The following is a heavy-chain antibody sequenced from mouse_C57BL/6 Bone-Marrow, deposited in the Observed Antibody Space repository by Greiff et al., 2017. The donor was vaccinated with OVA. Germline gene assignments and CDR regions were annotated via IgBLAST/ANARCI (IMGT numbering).Heavy chain of an antibody. CDR1: GYTFTSYW. CDR3: ASIYYYGSSPFFDY. CDR2: IYPGSGST. Sequence: QVHVKQPGAELVKPGASVKMSCKASGYTFTSYWITWVKQRPGQGLEWIGDIYPGSGSTNYNEKFKSKATLTVDTSSSTAYMQLSSLTSEDSAVYYCASIYYYGSSPFFDYWGQGTTLTVSS. J-gene: IGHJ2*01. V-gene: IGHV1-55*01. D-gene: IGHD1-1*01.